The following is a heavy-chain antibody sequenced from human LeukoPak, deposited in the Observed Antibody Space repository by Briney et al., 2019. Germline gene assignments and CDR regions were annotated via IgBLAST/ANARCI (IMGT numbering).Heavy chain of an antibody. Sequence: GGSLRLSCAASGFTFSGAWMSGVRQAPGKGLEWVARIKSKRDGEITDYAAPVRGRFTISRDDSKNTPYLQMNSLRTEDTAMYYCTTDDFYDYARGSYDPFDYWGQGTLVTVSS. J-gene: IGHJ4*02. D-gene: IGHD3-16*01. CDR1: GFTFSGAW. CDR3: TTDDFYDYARGSYDPFDY. CDR2: IKSKRDGEIT. V-gene: IGHV3-15*01.